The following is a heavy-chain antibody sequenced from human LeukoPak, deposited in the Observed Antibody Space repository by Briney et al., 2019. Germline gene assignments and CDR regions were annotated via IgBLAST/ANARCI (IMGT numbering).Heavy chain of an antibody. V-gene: IGHV4-61*02. J-gene: IGHJ5*02. CDR3: ARXXXXXTSMXXFDP. CDR1: GGSISSGSYY. Sequence: SETLSLTCTVSGGSISSGSYYWSWIRQPAGKGLEWIGRISTSGSTTNNNPSLKSRVTVSLDTSKNQFSLILSPVTASDTAVYYCARXXXXXTSMXXFDPXGQGTLVTXXS. CDR2: ISTSGSTT.